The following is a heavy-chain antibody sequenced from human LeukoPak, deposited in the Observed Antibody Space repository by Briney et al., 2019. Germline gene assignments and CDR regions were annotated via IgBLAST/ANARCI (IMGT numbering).Heavy chain of an antibody. Sequence: GGSLRLSCAASGFTFSSYAMSWVRQAPGKGLKWVSAISGSGGSTYYADSVKGRFTISRDNSKNTLYLQMNSLRAEDTAVYYCAKEADSSSWRYNWFDPWGQGTLVTVSS. J-gene: IGHJ5*02. CDR3: AKEADSSSWRYNWFDP. CDR1: GFTFSSYA. CDR2: ISGSGGST. V-gene: IGHV3-23*01. D-gene: IGHD6-13*01.